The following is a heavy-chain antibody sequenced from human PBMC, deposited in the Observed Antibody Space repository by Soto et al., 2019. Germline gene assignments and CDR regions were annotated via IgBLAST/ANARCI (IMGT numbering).Heavy chain of an antibody. CDR1: GGSVSTGGYY. V-gene: IGHV4-31*03. CDR2: IYYSGKT. CDR3: ARVRGYSGYDTYYHFDY. D-gene: IGHD5-12*01. Sequence: QVQLQESGPGLVKPSQTLSLTCTVSGGSVSTGGYYWSWIRQHPEKGLEWLGYIYYSGKTYYNPSLKSRVTISVDTSKNQFSLKLTSVTAADTAVYYCARVRGYSGYDTYYHFDYWGQGTLVTVSS. J-gene: IGHJ4*02.